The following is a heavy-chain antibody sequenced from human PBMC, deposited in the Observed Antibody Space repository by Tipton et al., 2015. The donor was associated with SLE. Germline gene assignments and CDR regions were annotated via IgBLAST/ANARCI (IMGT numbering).Heavy chain of an antibody. J-gene: IGHJ3*02. D-gene: IGHD2-15*01. CDR1: GFTFSDYY. CDR3: ARGISDAFDI. Sequence: LRLSCAASGFTFSDYYMSWIRQPPGKGLEWIGYIFYSGSTNYNPSLKSRVTISVDTSKNQFSLNLSSVTAADTAVYYCARGISDAFDIWGQGTMVTVSS. CDR2: IFYSGST. V-gene: IGHV4-59*01.